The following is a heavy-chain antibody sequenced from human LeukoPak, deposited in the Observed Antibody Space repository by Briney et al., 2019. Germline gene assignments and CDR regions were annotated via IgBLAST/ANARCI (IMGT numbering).Heavy chain of an antibody. Sequence: PGGSLRLSCAASGFTFSSYAMSWVRQAPGKGLEWVSANSGSGGSSYYADSVKGRFTISRDNSKNTLYLQMNSLRAEDTAVYYCAKGAGYSWSYMYYFDYWGQGTLVTVSS. CDR3: AKGAGYSWSYMYYFDY. J-gene: IGHJ4*02. V-gene: IGHV3-23*01. CDR1: GFTFSSYA. D-gene: IGHD1-20*01. CDR2: NSGSGGSS.